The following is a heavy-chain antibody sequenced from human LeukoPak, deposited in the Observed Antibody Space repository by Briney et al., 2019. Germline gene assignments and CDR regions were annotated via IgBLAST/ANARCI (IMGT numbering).Heavy chain of an antibody. V-gene: IGHV3-11*01. CDR3: ARDRRLGYCSGGSCPSPDY. D-gene: IGHD2-15*01. CDR1: GLTFSDYY. Sequence: GGSLRLSCAASGLTFSDYYMSWIRQAPGKGLEWVSYISSSGSTIYYADSVKGRFTISRDNAKNSLYLQMNSLRAEDTAVYYCARDRRLGYCSGGSCPSPDYWGQGTLVTVSS. CDR2: ISSSGSTI. J-gene: IGHJ4*02.